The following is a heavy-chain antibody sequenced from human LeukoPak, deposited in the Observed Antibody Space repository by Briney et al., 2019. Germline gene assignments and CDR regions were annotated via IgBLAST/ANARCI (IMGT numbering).Heavy chain of an antibody. CDR1: GGSISSGGYS. V-gene: IGHV4-30-2*01. J-gene: IGHJ6*02. CDR2: IYHSGST. CDR3: ARALKGYYYGMDV. Sequence: PSETLSLTCAVSGGSISSGGYSWSWIRQPPRKGLEWIGYIYHSGSTYYNPSLKSRVTISVDRSKNQFSLKLSSVTAADTAVYYCARALKGYYYGMDVWGQGTTVTVSS.